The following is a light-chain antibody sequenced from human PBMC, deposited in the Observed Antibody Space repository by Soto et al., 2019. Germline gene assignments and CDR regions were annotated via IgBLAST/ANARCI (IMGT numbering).Light chain of an antibody. Sequence: QSALTQPASVSGSPGQSITISCTGTSSDVGGYNYVSWYQQHPGKAPKLMIHDVNKRPPGVPDRFSASKSGNTASLTISGLQAEDEADYFCCSYAGAYRYVFGSGTQLTVL. CDR1: SSDVGGYNY. CDR2: DVN. J-gene: IGLJ7*01. V-gene: IGLV2-11*01. CDR3: CSYAGAYRYV.